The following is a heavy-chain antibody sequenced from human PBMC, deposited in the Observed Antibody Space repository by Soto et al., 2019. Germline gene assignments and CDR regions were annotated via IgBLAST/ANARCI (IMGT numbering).Heavy chain of an antibody. CDR2: IYYSANT. D-gene: IGHD3-9*01. CDR3: ERAPFNILIVYYIDS. CDR1: GGSISSYY. V-gene: IGHV4-59*01. Sequence: PSETLSLTCTVSGGSISSYYWSWIRQPPGKGLEWIGYIYYSANTNYNPSLKSRVTISVDTSKNHFSLKLTSVTAADTAVYYCERAPFNILIVYYIDSWGQETLVTVSS. J-gene: IGHJ4*02.